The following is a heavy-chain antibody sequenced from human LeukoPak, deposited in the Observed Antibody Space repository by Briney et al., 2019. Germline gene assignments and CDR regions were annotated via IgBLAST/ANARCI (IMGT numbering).Heavy chain of an antibody. CDR3: ARDGDYGDLDY. J-gene: IGHJ4*02. V-gene: IGHV4-34*01. CDR2: INHSGST. Sequence: SETLSLTCAVYGGSFSGYYWSWIRQPPGKGLEWIGEINHSGSTNYNPSLKSRVTISVDTSKNQFSLKLSSVTAADTAVYYCARDGDYGDLDYWGQGTLVTVSS. CDR1: GGSFSGYY. D-gene: IGHD4-17*01.